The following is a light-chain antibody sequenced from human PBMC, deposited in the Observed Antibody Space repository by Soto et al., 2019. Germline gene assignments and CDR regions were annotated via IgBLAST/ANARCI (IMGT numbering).Light chain of an antibody. V-gene: IGKV1-33*01. J-gene: IGKJ2*01. CDR3: QQYDNLPLYT. CDR1: QDISNY. Sequence: DIQMTQSPSSLSASVGDRVTITCQASQDISNYLNWYQQKPGKAPKLLIYDASKLETGVPSRFSGSGSGTDFTFTISSLQPEDIATHYCQQYDNLPLYTFGQGTKLEIK. CDR2: DAS.